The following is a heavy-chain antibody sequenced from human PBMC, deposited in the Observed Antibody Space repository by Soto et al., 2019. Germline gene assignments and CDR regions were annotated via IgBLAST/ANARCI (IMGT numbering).Heavy chain of an antibody. Sequence: LETLSLTCAVYGGSFSGYYWSWIRQPPGKGLEWIGEINHSGSTNYNPSLKSRVTISVDTSKNQFSLKLSSVTAADTAVYYCARGARIAAASGWFDPWGQGTLVTVSS. CDR3: ARGARIAAASGWFDP. CDR1: GGSFSGYY. CDR2: INHSGST. V-gene: IGHV4-34*01. J-gene: IGHJ5*02. D-gene: IGHD6-13*01.